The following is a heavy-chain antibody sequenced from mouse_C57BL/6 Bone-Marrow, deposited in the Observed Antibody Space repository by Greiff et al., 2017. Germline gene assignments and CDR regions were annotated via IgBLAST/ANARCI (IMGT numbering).Heavy chain of an antibody. CDR2: IHPNSGST. D-gene: IGHD2-2*01. Sequence: VKLQQPGAELVKPGASVKLSCKASGYTFTSYWMYWVKQRPGQGLEWIGMIHPNSGSTNYNEKFKSKATLTVDQSSSTAYMQLSSLTSEDSAVYYCAREGGVTTHYYAMDYWGQGTSVTVSS. J-gene: IGHJ4*01. V-gene: IGHV1-64*01. CDR1: GYTFTSYW. CDR3: AREGGVTTHYYAMDY.